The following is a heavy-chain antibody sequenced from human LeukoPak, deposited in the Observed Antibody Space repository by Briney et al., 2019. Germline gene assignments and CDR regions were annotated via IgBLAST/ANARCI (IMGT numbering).Heavy chain of an antibody. D-gene: IGHD6-13*01. CDR3: ARDPRIASAAYFDY. J-gene: IGHJ4*02. CDR1: GDSVSSNSAA. CDR2: TYYRPRWYN. Sequence: SQTLSLTCAISGDSVSSNSAAWNWIRQSPSRGLEWLGRTYYRPRWYNDYAVSVKSRVTINPDTSENQFSLQMNSVTPEDTAVYYCARDPRIASAAYFDYWGQGTLVTVSS. V-gene: IGHV6-1*01.